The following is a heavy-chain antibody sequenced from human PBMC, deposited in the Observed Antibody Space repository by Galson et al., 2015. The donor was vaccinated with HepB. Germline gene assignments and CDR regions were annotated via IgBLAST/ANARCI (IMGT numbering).Heavy chain of an antibody. Sequence: SLRLSCAASGFTFNSYAMSWVRQAPGKGLEWVSAISGSGGSTYYADSVKGRFTISRDNSKNTLYLQMNSLRAEDTAVYYCAKTPPGYCSGGSCSLFDYWGQGTLVTVSS. D-gene: IGHD2-15*01. CDR2: ISGSGGST. V-gene: IGHV3-23*01. CDR1: GFTFNSYA. J-gene: IGHJ4*02. CDR3: AKTPPGYCSGGSCSLFDY.